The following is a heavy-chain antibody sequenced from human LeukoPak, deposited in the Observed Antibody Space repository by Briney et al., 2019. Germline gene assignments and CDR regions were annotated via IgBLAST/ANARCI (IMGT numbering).Heavy chain of an antibody. CDR2: IDPNNGDT. CDR3: ARRSRNGLDAFDI. V-gene: IGHV1-2*02. CDR1: AYTFTGYY. J-gene: IGHJ3*02. D-gene: IGHD2-8*01. Sequence: ASVKVSCKASAYTFTGYYLHWVRQAPGQGPEWVGWIDPNNGDTEYAQEFQGRVTMTRVRSISTAYMELSRLTSDDTALYYCARRSRNGLDAFDIWGQGTMVTVSS.